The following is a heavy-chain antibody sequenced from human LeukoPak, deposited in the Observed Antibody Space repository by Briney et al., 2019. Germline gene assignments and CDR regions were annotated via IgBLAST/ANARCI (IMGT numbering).Heavy chain of an antibody. CDR1: GYSFTSHY. CDR2: IIPMFGTA. J-gene: IGHJ4*02. CDR3: GTGMFREPLNDY. Sequence: SVKVSCKASGYSFTSHYMHWVRQAPGQGLEWMGGIIPMFGTANYTQKVQGRVTITADESTSTAYMELSSLRSEDTAVYYCGTGMFREPLNDYWGPGTLVTVSS. D-gene: IGHD3-10*02. V-gene: IGHV1-69*13.